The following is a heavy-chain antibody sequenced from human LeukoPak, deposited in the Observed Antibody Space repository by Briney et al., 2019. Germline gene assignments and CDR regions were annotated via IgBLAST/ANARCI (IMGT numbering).Heavy chain of an antibody. V-gene: IGHV4-34*01. CDR1: GFTFSNAW. CDR3: ARIVSSGWPTYYYYYMDV. J-gene: IGHJ6*03. D-gene: IGHD6-19*01. Sequence: PGGSLRLSCAASGFTFSNAWMSWVRQAPGKGLEWIGEINQSGSTNYNPSLKSRVTISVDTSKNQFSLKLSSVTAADTAVYYCARIVSSGWPTYYYYYMDVWGKGTTVTVSS. CDR2: INQSGST.